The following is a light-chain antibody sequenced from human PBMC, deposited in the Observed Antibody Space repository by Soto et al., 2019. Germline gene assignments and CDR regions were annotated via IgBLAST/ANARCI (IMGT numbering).Light chain of an antibody. V-gene: IGKV3D-7*01. Sequence: VLTQSPATLSLSPGGRAILSCRASQTVSRYYLSWYQKKPGQPPRLLIYGASTRATGVPDRFSGSGSGADFTLTISSPQPEDFAVYYCQQALTFGGGTTVE. CDR3: QQALT. J-gene: IGKJ4*01. CDR2: GAS. CDR1: QTVSRYY.